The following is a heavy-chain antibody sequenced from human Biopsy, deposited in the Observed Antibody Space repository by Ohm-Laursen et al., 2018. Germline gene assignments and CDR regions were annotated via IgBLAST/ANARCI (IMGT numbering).Heavy chain of an antibody. CDR1: GGSFTGHY. Sequence: GTLSLTCTVSGGSFTGHYWGWIRQPPGKGLEWIGYVHYTGITDYNRSLQSRVTISVDTSKNHFSLRLRSVTPADTAIYYCARDRGYYSDRTVPGYFDLWGRGTLVTVSS. J-gene: IGHJ2*01. V-gene: IGHV4-59*11. CDR3: ARDRGYYSDRTVPGYFDL. D-gene: IGHD3-22*01. CDR2: VHYTGIT.